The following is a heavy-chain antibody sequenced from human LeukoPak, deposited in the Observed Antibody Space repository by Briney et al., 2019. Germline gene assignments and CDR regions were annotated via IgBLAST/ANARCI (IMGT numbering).Heavy chain of an antibody. D-gene: IGHD6-19*01. Sequence: GGSLRLSCAASGFTFSSYSMNWVRQAPGKGLEWVSSISSSSSYMYYADSVKGRFTISRDNSKNTLYLQMNSLRAEDTAVYYCARGISSSYYFDYWGQGTLVTVSS. CDR2: ISSSSSYM. V-gene: IGHV3-21*04. CDR3: ARGISSSYYFDY. CDR1: GFTFSSYS. J-gene: IGHJ4*02.